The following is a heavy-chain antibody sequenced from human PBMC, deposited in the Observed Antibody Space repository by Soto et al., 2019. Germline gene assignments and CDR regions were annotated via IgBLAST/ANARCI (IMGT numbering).Heavy chain of an antibody. J-gene: IGHJ4*02. V-gene: IGHV1-2*04. CDR1: GYTFTGYY. CDR3: ARGEYYDFWSGYSAHFDY. D-gene: IGHD3-3*01. Sequence: QVQLVQSGAEVKKPGASVKVSCKASGYTFTGYYMHWVRQAPGQGLEWMGWINPNSGGTNYAQKFQGWVTMTRDTSISTAYMELSRLRSDDTAVYYCARGEYYDFWSGYSAHFDYWGQGTLVTVSS. CDR2: INPNSGGT.